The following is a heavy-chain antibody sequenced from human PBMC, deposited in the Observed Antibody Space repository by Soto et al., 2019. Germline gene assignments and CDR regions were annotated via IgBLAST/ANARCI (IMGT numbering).Heavy chain of an antibody. J-gene: IGHJ6*03. CDR3: ARQGGYYYYYYMDV. CDR1: GFTFSSYS. CDR2: ISSSSSYI. Sequence: EVQLVESGGGLVKPGGSLRLSCAASGFTFSSYSMNWVRQAPGKGLEWVSSISSSSSYIYYADSVKGRFTISRDNAKNSLYLQMSSMRGEDTAVYYCARQGGYYYYYYMDVWGKGTTVTVSS. V-gene: IGHV3-21*04.